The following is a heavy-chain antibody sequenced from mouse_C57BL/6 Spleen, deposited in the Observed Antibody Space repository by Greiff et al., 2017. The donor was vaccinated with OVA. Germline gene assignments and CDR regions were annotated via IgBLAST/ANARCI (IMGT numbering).Heavy chain of an antibody. CDR3: ARRDFITTVGAMDY. CDR1: GFTFSDYG. J-gene: IGHJ4*01. Sequence: EVHLVESGGGLVKPGGSLKLSCAASGFTFSDYGMHWVRQAPEKGLEWVAYISSGSSTIYYADTVKGRFTISRDNAKNTLFLQMTSLRSEDTAMYYCARRDFITTVGAMDYWGQGTSVSVSS. CDR2: ISSGSSTI. D-gene: IGHD1-1*01. V-gene: IGHV5-17*01.